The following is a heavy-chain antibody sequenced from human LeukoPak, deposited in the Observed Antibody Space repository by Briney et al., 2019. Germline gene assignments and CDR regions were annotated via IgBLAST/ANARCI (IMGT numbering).Heavy chain of an antibody. Sequence: GASVKVSCKASGYTFTGYYMHWVRQAPGQGLEWMGWINPNSGGTNYAQKFQGWVTMTRDTSISTAYMELSRLRSDDTAVHYCARASRGYSYGHYYYYGMDVWGQGTTVTVSS. CDR2: INPNSGGT. CDR3: ARASRGYSYGHYYYYGMDV. V-gene: IGHV1-2*04. J-gene: IGHJ6*02. CDR1: GYTFTGYY. D-gene: IGHD5-18*01.